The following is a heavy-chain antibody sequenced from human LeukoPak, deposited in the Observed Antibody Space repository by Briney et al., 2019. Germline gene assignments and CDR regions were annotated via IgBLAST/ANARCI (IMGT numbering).Heavy chain of an antibody. CDR2: SSPYNGKT. Sequence: ASVKVSCKASGYSFINYGITWVRQAPGRGLEWMGWSSPYNGKTNYAQKFQGRVTMTTDTSTNTAYMELRSLRSDDTAVYYCARGGIDIVTVPVSNWFDPWGQGTLVTVSS. J-gene: IGHJ5*02. D-gene: IGHD2/OR15-2a*01. CDR1: GYSFINYG. V-gene: IGHV1-18*01. CDR3: ARGGIDIVTVPVSNWFDP.